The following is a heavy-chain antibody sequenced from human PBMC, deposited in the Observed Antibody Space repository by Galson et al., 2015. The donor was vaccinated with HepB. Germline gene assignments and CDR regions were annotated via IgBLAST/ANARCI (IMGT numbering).Heavy chain of an antibody. D-gene: IGHD3-9*01. CDR2: ISPGGSTT. CDR3: ARDFGWNFDL. Sequence: SLRLSCAASGFTFSAHNMHWVRQAPVKGLEWLAIISPGGSTTIYADSVKGQFTISRDNSKNSLFLQVDGLRPEDTAMYYCARDFGWNFDLWGQGTLVTVSS. V-gene: IGHV3-30-3*01. CDR1: GFTFSAHN. J-gene: IGHJ4*02.